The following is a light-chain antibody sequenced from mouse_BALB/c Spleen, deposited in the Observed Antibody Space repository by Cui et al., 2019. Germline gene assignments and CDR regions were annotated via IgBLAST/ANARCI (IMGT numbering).Light chain of an antibody. V-gene: IGKV4-55*01. CDR3: QQWSSYPRT. CDR2: DTS. Sequence: QIVLTQSPAIMSASPGEKVTMTCSASSSVSYMYWYQQKPGSSPRLLIYDTSNLASGEPVRFSGSGSGTSYSLTISRMEAEDAATYYCQQWSSYPRTFGGGTKLEIK. CDR1: SSVSY. J-gene: IGKJ1*01.